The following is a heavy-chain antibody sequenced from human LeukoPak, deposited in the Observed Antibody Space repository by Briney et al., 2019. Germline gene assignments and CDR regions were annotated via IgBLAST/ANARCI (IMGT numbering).Heavy chain of an antibody. CDR2: ISGSGGST. D-gene: IGHD3-10*01. V-gene: IGHV3-23*01. CDR1: GFTFSSYA. J-gene: IGHJ4*02. CDR3: AKWFFPGITMVRGVPGGYDY. Sequence: PGGSLRLSCAPSGFTFSSYAMSWLRQAPGKGLEWVSAISGSGGSTYYADSVKGRFTISRNNSKNTLYLQMNSLRAEDTAVYYCAKWFFPGITMVRGVPGGYDYWGQGTLVTVSS.